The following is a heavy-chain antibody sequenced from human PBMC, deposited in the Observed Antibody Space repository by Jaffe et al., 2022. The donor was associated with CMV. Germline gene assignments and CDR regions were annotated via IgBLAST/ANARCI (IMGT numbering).Heavy chain of an antibody. CDR1: GFTFSSYA. Sequence: EVQLVESGGGLVQPGGSLRLSCAASGFTFSSYAMSWVRQAPGKGLEWVSAISGSGGSTYYADSVKGRFTISRDNSKNTLYLQMNSLRAEDTAVYYCAKDVGYCSSTSCPGFDYWGQGTLVTVSS. CDR2: ISGSGGST. CDR3: AKDVGYCSSTSCPGFDY. V-gene: IGHV3-23*04. D-gene: IGHD2-2*01. J-gene: IGHJ4*02.